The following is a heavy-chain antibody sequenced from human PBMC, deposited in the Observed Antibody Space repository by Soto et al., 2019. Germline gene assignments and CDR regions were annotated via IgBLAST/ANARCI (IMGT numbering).Heavy chain of an antibody. CDR3: ADGGEWSFNFVY. CDR2: ISASGDNS. J-gene: IGHJ4*02. V-gene: IGHV3-23*01. Sequence: EVQLLESGGGLVQPGGSLRLSCAASGFTLSTYAMSWVRQAPGKGLEWVAGISASGDNSYYADSVKGRFTISRDNSKGTLYLQMNNLRAEDTAVYYCADGGEWSFNFVYWGQGTLVTVSS. CDR1: GFTLSTYA. D-gene: IGHD3-3*01.